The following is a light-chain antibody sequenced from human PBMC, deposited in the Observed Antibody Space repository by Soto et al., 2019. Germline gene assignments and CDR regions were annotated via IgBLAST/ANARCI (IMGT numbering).Light chain of an antibody. CDR3: QQRSNYYT. CDR1: QSVTNY. Sequence: EVVLTQSPATLSLSPGERATLSCRASQSVTNYLAWYQQKPGQAPRLLIYDASNRATGIPARFSGSGSGTDFTLTISSLEPEDFAVYYCQQRSNYYTFGQGTKLEIK. CDR2: DAS. J-gene: IGKJ2*01. V-gene: IGKV3-11*01.